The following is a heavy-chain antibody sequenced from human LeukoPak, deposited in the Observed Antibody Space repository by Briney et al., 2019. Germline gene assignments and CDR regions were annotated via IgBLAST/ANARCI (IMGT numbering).Heavy chain of an antibody. CDR2: INPNSGGT. CDR3: ARGAPKLLWFRGISFRFLDS. V-gene: IGHV1-2*02. CDR1: GYTFTGYY. J-gene: IGHJ4*02. D-gene: IGHD3-10*01. Sequence: ASLKVSCKASGYTFTGYYMHRVRQAPGQGLEWMGWINPNSGGTNYAQKFQGRVTMTRDTTISTAYMELNRLRSDDTAVYYCARGAPKLLWFRGISFRFLDSWGQGTLVTVSS.